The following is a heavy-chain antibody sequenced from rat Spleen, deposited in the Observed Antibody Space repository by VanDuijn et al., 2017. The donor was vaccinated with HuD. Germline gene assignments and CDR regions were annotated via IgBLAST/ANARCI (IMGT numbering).Heavy chain of an antibody. CDR1: KLNFSDYD. V-gene: IGHV5S13*01. Sequence: EVRLVESGGALVQPGRPLKISCADSKLNFSDYDMAWVRQTPAKGLEWIASISTAGTNTYYRDSVKGRFTISRDDAKNNQYLQMDSLRSEDTATYYCARHGGLRTWLAYWGQGTLVTGSS. J-gene: IGHJ3*01. D-gene: IGHD1-11*01. CDR2: ISTAGTNT. CDR3: ARHGGLRTWLAY.